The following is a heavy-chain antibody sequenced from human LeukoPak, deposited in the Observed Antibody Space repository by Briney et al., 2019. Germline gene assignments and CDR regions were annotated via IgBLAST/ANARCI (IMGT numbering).Heavy chain of an antibody. CDR2: IYYSGST. J-gene: IGHJ4*02. CDR3: ARGQRRLQDY. V-gene: IGHV4-61*01. Sequence: PSETLSLTCTVSGGSVSSDSYFWTWIRQPPGKGLEWIGYIYYSGSTNYNPSLKSRVTISLDTSKSQISLKLSSVTAADTAVYSCARGQRRLQDYGGQGTLVTVSS. CDR1: GGSVSSDSYF.